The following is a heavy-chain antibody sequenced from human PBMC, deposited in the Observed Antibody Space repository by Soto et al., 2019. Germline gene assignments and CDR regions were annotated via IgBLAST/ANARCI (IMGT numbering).Heavy chain of an antibody. Sequence: QVQLVQSGAEVKKPGSSVKVSCKAPGGTFSSCAISWVRQAPGQGLEWMGGIIPIFGTANYAQKFQGRVTITADESTSTAYMELSSLRSEDTAVYYCASSVAKYYYYGMDVWGQGTTVTVSS. D-gene: IGHD5-12*01. V-gene: IGHV1-69*12. CDR1: GGTFSSCA. CDR2: IIPIFGTA. J-gene: IGHJ6*02. CDR3: ASSVAKYYYYGMDV.